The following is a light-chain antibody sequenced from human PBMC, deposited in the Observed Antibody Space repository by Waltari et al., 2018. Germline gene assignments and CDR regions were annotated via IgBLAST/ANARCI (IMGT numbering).Light chain of an antibody. CDR2: DAS. CDR1: QDISDS. V-gene: IGKV1-27*01. Sequence: DIQMTQPPSSLSASVGDRVTITCRASQDISDSLAWYQQKPGKVPKLLIFDASTLQSGVPSRFRGGGSGTDFTLTITSLQPEDVATYYCQKYDYAPLTFGQGTKVEVK. J-gene: IGKJ1*01. CDR3: QKYDYAPLT.